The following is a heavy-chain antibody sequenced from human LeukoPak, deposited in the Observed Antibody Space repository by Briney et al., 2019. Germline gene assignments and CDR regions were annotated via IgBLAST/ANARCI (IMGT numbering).Heavy chain of an antibody. CDR3: ARDSAAGNNWFDP. V-gene: IGHV1-69*13. CDR1: GGTFSSYA. Sequence: GASVKVSCKASGGTFSSYAISWVRLAPGQGLEWMGGIIPIFGTANYAQKFQGRVTITADESTSTAYMELSSLRSEDTAVYYCARDSAAGNNWFDPWGQGTLVTVSS. CDR2: IIPIFGTA. J-gene: IGHJ5*02. D-gene: IGHD6-13*01.